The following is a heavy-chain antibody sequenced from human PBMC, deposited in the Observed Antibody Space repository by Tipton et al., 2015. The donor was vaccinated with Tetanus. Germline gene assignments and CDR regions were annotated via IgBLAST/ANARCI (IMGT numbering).Heavy chain of an antibody. Sequence: QVQLVQSGAEMKKPGASVKVSCKASGYTFTGYYIYWVRQAPGQGLEWMGWIDPNSGGTVYAQKFQGRVTMTRDTSISTAYMELRSLRSDDTAEYYCARDRGDYIYYGMDVWGPGTTVTVS. CDR3: ARDRGDYIYYGMDV. J-gene: IGHJ6*02. CDR1: GYTFTGYY. V-gene: IGHV1-2*02. CDR2: IDPNSGGT. D-gene: IGHD3-22*01.